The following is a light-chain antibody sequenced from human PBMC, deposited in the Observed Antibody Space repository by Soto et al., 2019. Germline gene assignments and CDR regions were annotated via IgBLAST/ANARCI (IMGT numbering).Light chain of an antibody. J-gene: IGKJ4*01. CDR1: QSVSNTY. CDR3: QQYGNSPALT. V-gene: IGKV3-20*01. CDR2: GAS. Sequence: EIVLTQSPGTLSLSPGDRATLSCRASQSVSNTYLAWYQQRPGQAPRLPIYGASNRATGIPDRFSGSGSGTEFILTISGLEPEDFAVYYCQQYGNSPALTFGGGTKVDI.